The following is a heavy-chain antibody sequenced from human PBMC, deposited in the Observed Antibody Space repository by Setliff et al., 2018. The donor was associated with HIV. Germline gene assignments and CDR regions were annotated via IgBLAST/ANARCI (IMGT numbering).Heavy chain of an antibody. CDR3: AGGYSSPYYYYYYMDV. CDR2: IYTSGST. D-gene: IGHD5-18*01. V-gene: IGHV4-4*07. CDR1: GGSISSYY. J-gene: IGHJ6*03. Sequence: LSLTCTVSGGSISSYYWSWIRQPAGKGLEWIGRIYTSGSTNYNPSLKSRVTMSVDTSKNQFSLKLSSVTAADTAVYYCAGGYSSPYYYYYYMDVWGKGTTVTVSS.